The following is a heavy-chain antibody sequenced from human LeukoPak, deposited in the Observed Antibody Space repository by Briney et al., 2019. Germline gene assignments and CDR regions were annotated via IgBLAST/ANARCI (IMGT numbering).Heavy chain of an antibody. J-gene: IGHJ4*02. V-gene: IGHV4-4*02. CDR3: ARGRVIAVSGWGPWELPPAGHDY. CDR2: IYHSGRT. Sequence: PSGTLSLTCTVSGGSISSSNWWSWVRQPPGKGLEWIGEIYHSGRTNYNPSLKSRLTILVEKSKNQFSLKLNSVTAADTAVYYCARGRVIAVSGWGPWELPPAGHDYWGQGTLVTVSS. D-gene: IGHD6-19*01. CDR1: GGSISSSNW.